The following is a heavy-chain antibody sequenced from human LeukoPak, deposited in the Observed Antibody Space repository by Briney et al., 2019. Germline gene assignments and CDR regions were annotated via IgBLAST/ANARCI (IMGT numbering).Heavy chain of an antibody. CDR3: AREADCSGGSCYRGAFDI. V-gene: IGHV3-21*01. Sequence: KSGGSLRLSCAASGFTFSSYTMSWVRQAPGEGLEWVSSISSSSTYISYPDSVKGRFTISRDNAKNSLYLQMNSLRDEDSAVYYCAREADCSGGSCYRGAFDIWGQGTMVTVSS. CDR1: GFTFSSYT. J-gene: IGHJ3*02. CDR2: ISSSSTYI. D-gene: IGHD2-15*01.